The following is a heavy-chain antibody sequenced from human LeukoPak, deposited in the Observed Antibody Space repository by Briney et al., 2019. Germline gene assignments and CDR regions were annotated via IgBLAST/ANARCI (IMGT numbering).Heavy chain of an antibody. D-gene: IGHD5-18*01. J-gene: IGHJ4*02. CDR1: GFTFSTYW. V-gene: IGHV3-72*01. CDR2: IRKRTNSYTT. CDR3: VRGMGYTYGSEFFDD. Sequence: GGSLRLSCAASGFTFSTYWMTWVRQAPGKGLEWVGRIRKRTNSYTTEYAASVRGRFTISRDDSKNSLFLQMNTLKTEDTAMYYCVRGMGYTYGSEFFDDWGQGTLVTVSS.